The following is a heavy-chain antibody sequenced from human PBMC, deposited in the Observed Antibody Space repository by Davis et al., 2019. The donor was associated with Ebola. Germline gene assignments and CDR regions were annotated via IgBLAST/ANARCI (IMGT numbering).Heavy chain of an antibody. CDR2: ISGSGGST. D-gene: IGHD2-2*01. Sequence: PGGSLRLSCAASGFTFSSYAMSWVRQAPGKGLEWVSAISGSGGSTYYADSVKGRFTISRDNAKNSLYLQMNSLRAEDTAVYYCARGQALDIVVVPAANDYWGQGTLVTVSS. J-gene: IGHJ4*02. V-gene: IGHV3-23*01. CDR1: GFTFSSYA. CDR3: ARGQALDIVVVPAANDY.